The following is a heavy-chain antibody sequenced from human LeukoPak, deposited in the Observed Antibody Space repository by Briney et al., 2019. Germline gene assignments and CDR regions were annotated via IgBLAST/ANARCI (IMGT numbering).Heavy chain of an antibody. CDR2: ISGSGGST. V-gene: IGHV3-23*01. CDR3: AKTARRSRYYFDY. D-gene: IGHD2-21*02. Sequence: TGGSLRLSCAASGFTFSSYAMSWVRQAPGKGLEWVSAISGSGGSTYYADSVKGRITISRDNSKNTLYLQMNSLRAEDTAVYYCAKTARRSRYYFDYWGQGTLVTVSS. CDR1: GFTFSSYA. J-gene: IGHJ4*02.